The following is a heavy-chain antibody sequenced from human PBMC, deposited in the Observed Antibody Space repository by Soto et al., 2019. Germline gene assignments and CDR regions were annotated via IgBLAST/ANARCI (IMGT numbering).Heavy chain of an antibody. Sequence: QVQLVQSGAEVKKPGSSVKVSCKASGGTFSSYAISWVRQAPGQGLEWMGGIIPIFGTANYAQKFQGRVTITADESTSTAYMELSSLRSEDTAVYYCARGNGAARPYYYYYGMDVWDQGTTVTVSS. D-gene: IGHD6-6*01. V-gene: IGHV1-69*01. CDR2: IIPIFGTA. J-gene: IGHJ6*02. CDR1: GGTFSSYA. CDR3: ARGNGAARPYYYYYGMDV.